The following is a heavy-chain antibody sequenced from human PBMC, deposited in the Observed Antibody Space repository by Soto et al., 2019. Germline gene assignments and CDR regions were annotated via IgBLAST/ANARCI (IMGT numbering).Heavy chain of an antibody. CDR1: GLTVSGKKY. CDR2: LYDVDGS. Sequence: DVQLVESGGGLIQPGESLRLSCAAFGLTVSGKKYVAWVRQAPGKGPEWVSALYDVDGSFYADSVKGRFTTSSDSSKTTVYLQMNGLRADDTAVYYCATWHEREHAYDVWGQGTTVTVSS. V-gene: IGHV3-53*01. CDR3: ATWHEREHAYDV. J-gene: IGHJ3*01. D-gene: IGHD1-26*01.